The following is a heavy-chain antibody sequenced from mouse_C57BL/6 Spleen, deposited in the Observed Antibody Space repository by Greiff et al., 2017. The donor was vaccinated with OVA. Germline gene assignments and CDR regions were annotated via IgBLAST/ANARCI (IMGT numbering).Heavy chain of an antibody. V-gene: IGHV1-81*01. CDR3: ARGDSNYAMDY. J-gene: IGHJ4*01. CDR1: GYTFTSYV. CDR2: IYPRSGNT. D-gene: IGHD2-5*01. Sequence: QVQLQQSGAELARPGASVKLSCKASGYTFTSYVISWVKRRTGQGLEWIGEIYPRSGNTYYNEKFKGKATLTADKSSSTAYMELRSLTSEDSAVYFCARGDSNYAMDYWGQGTSVTVSS.